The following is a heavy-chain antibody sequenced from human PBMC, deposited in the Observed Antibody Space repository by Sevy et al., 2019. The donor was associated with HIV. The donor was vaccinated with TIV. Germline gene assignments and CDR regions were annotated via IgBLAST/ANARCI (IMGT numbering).Heavy chain of an antibody. CDR3: ARDRLYCSGRSCYSGAFDI. CDR1: GFTFSDYY. D-gene: IGHD2-15*01. J-gene: IGHJ3*02. Sequence: GGSLRLSCAASGFTFSDYYMSWIRQAPGKGLEWVSYISSSSSYTNYADSVKGRLTISRDNAKNSLYLQMNSLRAEDTAVYYCARDRLYCSGRSCYSGAFDIWGQGTMVTVSS. CDR2: ISSSSSYT. V-gene: IGHV3-11*06.